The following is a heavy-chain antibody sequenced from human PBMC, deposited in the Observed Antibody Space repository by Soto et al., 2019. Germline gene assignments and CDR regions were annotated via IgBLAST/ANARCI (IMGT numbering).Heavy chain of an antibody. D-gene: IGHD3-22*01. Sequence: ASVKVSCKTSGYTFTSYGISWVRQAPGEGLEWMGWISAYNGKTNYAQKFQGRVTMTTDTSTRTAYMEVRSLRSDGTAVYYCARSISMRVVIIDWFYSWGQGSLVPVAS. CDR2: ISAYNGKT. J-gene: IGHJ5*01. CDR3: ARSISMRVVIIDWFYS. V-gene: IGHV1-18*01. CDR1: GYTFTSYG.